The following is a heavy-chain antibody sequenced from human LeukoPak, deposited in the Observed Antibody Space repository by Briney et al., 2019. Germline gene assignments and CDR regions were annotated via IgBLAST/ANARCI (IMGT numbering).Heavy chain of an antibody. J-gene: IGHJ3*02. CDR1: GGSFSGYY. CDR2: INHSGST. D-gene: IGHD2-8*01. V-gene: IGHV4-34*01. CDR3: ARDVYCINGVCYSAFDI. Sequence: SETLSLTCAVYGGSFSGYYWSWIRQPPGKGLEWIGEINHSGSTNYNPSPKSRVTISVDTSKNQFSLRLSSVTAADTAVYYCARDVYCINGVCYSAFDIWGQGTMVSVSS.